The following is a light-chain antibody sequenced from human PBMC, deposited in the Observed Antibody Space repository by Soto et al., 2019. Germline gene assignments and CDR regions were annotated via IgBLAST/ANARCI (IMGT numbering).Light chain of an antibody. V-gene: IGKV3-11*01. CDR3: QHRSNWPRT. Sequence: EIVLTQSPATLSLSPGERATLSCRASQSVSTYLAWYQQKPGQAPRLLIYDASNRATGIPARFSGSGSGTDFTLTISRLEPEDVAVYYCQHRSNWPRTFGQGTKLEIK. CDR1: QSVSTY. CDR2: DAS. J-gene: IGKJ2*01.